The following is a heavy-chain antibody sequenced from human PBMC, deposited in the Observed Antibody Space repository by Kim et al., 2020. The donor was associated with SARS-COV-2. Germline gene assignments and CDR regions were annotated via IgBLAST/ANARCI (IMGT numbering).Heavy chain of an antibody. D-gene: IGHD3-9*01. CDR3: ARDTNILNGDYKGWAQFDY. Sequence: ASVKVSCKTSGFTFTRYAMHWVRQAPGQRLEWMGWINAGNGNTKYSQSLQGRVTITRDTSANTAYMELSSLRSEDTTVYYCARDTNILNGDYKGWAQFDYWGQGTLVTVSS. CDR1: GFTFTRYA. CDR2: INAGNGNT. J-gene: IGHJ4*02. V-gene: IGHV1-3*01.